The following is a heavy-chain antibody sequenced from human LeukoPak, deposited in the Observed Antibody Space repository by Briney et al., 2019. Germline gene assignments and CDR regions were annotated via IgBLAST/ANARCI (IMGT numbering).Heavy chain of an antibody. Sequence: ASVKVSCKTSGYTFTNYDINWVRQATGQGLEWMGWMNPNNGNTGYAQKFQGRVTMTRDTSTSTVYMELSSLRSEDTAVYYCARSDAYYYDSSGYYSGFDYWGQGTLVTVSS. CDR2: MNPNNGNT. CDR1: GYTFTNYD. CDR3: ARSDAYYYDSSGYYSGFDY. D-gene: IGHD3-22*01. V-gene: IGHV1-8*01. J-gene: IGHJ4*02.